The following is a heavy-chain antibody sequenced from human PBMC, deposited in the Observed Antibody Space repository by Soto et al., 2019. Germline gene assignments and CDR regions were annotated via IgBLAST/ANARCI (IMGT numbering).Heavy chain of an antibody. CDR1: FTFSMYS. V-gene: IGHV3-21*01. D-gene: IGHD2-15*01. Sequence: EVQVVESGGGLVQPGGSLRLSCSFTFSMYSMNWVRQAPGKGLEWVASISSGGDYIKYADSLKGRFTISRDNAKNSVSLQLNSLRVEDTAIYFCTRDQGVSSDSWFDHWWQGTLVTVSS. CDR3: TRDQGVSSDSWFDH. CDR2: ISSGGDYI. J-gene: IGHJ5*02.